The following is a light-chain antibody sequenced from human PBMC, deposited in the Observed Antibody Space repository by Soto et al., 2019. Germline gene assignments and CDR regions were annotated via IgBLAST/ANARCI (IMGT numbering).Light chain of an antibody. Sequence: EIVLTQSPGTLSLSPGERATLSCRASQSVDSSYLAWYQQKPGQAPSLLIYGASSRATGIPDRFSSSGSGIDFTLTISRLEPEDFATYYCQQRTNSPPWTFGQGTRVELK. CDR2: GAS. V-gene: IGKV3-20*01. CDR1: QSVDSSY. CDR3: QQRTNSPPWT. J-gene: IGKJ1*01.